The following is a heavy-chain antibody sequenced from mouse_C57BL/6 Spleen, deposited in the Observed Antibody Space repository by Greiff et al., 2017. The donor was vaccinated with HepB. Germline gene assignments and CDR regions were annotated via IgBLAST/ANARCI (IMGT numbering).Heavy chain of an antibody. D-gene: IGHD1-1*01. CDR3: ARRITTVVVDFDY. J-gene: IGHJ2*01. CDR1: GYTFTSYW. CDR2: IDPSDSYT. Sequence: QVQLQQPGAELVKPGASVKLSCKASGYTFTSYWMQWVKQRPGQGLEWIGEIDPSDSYTNYNHKFKGKATLTVDTSSSTAYMQLSSLTSEDSAVYYCARRITTVVVDFDYWGQGTTLTVSS. V-gene: IGHV1-50*01.